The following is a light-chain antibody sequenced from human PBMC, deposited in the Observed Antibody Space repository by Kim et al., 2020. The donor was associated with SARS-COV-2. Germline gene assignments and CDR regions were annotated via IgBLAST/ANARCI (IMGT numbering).Light chain of an antibody. J-gene: IGKJ4*01. CDR2: AAS. V-gene: IGKV3-20*01. CDR1: QSVSSSN. CDR3: QQYGSSPLT. Sequence: EIELTQSPRTLSLSPGERATLSCRASQSVSSSNLAWYQQKAGQAPRLLIYAASRRATDIPDRFSGSGSGTDFTLTISRVEPEDFALYYCQQYGSSPLTFGGGTKVDIK.